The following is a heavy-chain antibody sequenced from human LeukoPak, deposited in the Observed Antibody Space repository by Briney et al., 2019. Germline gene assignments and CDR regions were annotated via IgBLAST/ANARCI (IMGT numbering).Heavy chain of an antibody. CDR1: GGSISSSSYY. V-gene: IGHV4-39*01. CDR2: IYYSGST. J-gene: IGHJ4*02. CDR3: ANHLRNFDY. D-gene: IGHD4-17*01. Sequence: SETLSLTCTVSGGSISSSSYYWGWIRQPPGKGLEWIGSIYYSGSTYYNPSLKSRVTISVDTSKNQFSLKLSSVTAADTAVNYCANHLRNFDYWGQGTLVTV.